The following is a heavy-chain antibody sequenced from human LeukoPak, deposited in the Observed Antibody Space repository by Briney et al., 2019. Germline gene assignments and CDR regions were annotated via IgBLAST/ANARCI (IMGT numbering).Heavy chain of an antibody. CDR3: ARHVDTAMVGGFDF. Sequence: PSETLSLTCTVSGGSISSYYWSWIRQPPGKGLEWIGYIYYSGNTNYNPSIKSRVTISIDTSKNQFSLKLSSVTAADTAVYYCARHVDTAMVGGFDFWGQGTLVTVSS. CDR2: IYYSGNT. D-gene: IGHD5-18*01. J-gene: IGHJ4*02. V-gene: IGHV4-59*08. CDR1: GGSISSYY.